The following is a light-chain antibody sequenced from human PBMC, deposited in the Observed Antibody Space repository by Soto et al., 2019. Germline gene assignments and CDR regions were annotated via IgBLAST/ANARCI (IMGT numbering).Light chain of an antibody. Sequence: QSALTQPASVSGSPGQSITISCTGTSSDIGDSNYVSWYQQHPGKAPKLVIYDVSNRPSGVSNRFSGSKSANTASLTISGLQAEDDADYYCSSFRSSSTSYVFGTGTKVTVL. V-gene: IGLV2-14*03. CDR1: SSDIGDSNY. J-gene: IGLJ1*01. CDR3: SSFRSSSTSYV. CDR2: DVS.